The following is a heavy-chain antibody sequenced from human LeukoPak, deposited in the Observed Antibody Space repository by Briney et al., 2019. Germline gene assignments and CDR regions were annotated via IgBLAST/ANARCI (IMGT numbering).Heavy chain of an antibody. J-gene: IGHJ4*02. Sequence: PSETLSLTCTVSGGSISSYYWRWIRQPPGKGLEWVGYIYYSGSTNYNPSLKSRVTISVDTSKNQFSLKLSSVTAADTAVYYCASIKWGASADYWGQGTLVTVSS. CDR1: GGSISSYY. V-gene: IGHV4-59*01. CDR3: ASIKWGASADY. CDR2: IYYSGST. D-gene: IGHD7-27*01.